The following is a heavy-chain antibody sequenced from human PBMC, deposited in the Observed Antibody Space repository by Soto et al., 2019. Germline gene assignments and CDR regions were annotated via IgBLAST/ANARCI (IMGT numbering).Heavy chain of an antibody. CDR3: ATGTVGAMDY. V-gene: IGHV3-72*01. J-gene: IGHJ4*02. D-gene: IGHD1-26*01. CDR1: GFTFSDHY. CDR2: TRNKVDSYTT. Sequence: LRLSCAASGFTFSDHYMEWVRQAPGKGLEWVGRTRNKVDSYTTEYAASVRGRFTISRDDSKTSLYLQMNSLKTEDTALYYCATGTVGAMDYWGQGTLVTVSS.